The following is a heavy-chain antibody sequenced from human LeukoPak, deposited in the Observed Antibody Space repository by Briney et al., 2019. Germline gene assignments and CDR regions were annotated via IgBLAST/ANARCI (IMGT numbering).Heavy chain of an antibody. Sequence: SETLSLTCTVSGGSVSSGSYYWSWIRQPPGKGLEWIGYIYYSGSTNYNPSLKSRVTISVDTSKNQFSLKLSSVTAADTAVYYCARSPYQLLSDIAYNWFDPWGQGTLVTVSS. CDR3: ARSPYQLLSDIAYNWFDP. CDR1: GGSVSSGSYY. V-gene: IGHV4-61*01. CDR2: IYYSGST. D-gene: IGHD2-2*01. J-gene: IGHJ5*02.